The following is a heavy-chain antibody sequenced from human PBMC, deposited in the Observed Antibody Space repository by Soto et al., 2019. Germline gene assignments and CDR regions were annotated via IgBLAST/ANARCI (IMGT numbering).Heavy chain of an antibody. CDR3: ARDLGTGTDY. CDR2: IYHSGAT. Sequence: QVHLQESGPGLVKPSGTLSLTCAVSGDSITSSNWWSWVRQAPGKGLERIGEIYHSGATTYNPSLKNRATISVDPSNNHFSLKLTSVTAADTAVYFCARDLGTGTDYWGRGTLVTVAS. CDR1: GDSITSSNW. D-gene: IGHD1-1*01. J-gene: IGHJ4*02. V-gene: IGHV4-4*02.